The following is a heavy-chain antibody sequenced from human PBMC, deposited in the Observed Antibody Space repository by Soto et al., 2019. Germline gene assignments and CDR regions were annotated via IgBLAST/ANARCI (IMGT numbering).Heavy chain of an antibody. CDR3: ARDQYYYGSGSYYSHYYGMDV. Sequence: QVQLVQSGAEVKKPGASVKVSCKASGYTFTGYYMHWVRQAPGQGLEWMGWINPNSGGTNYAQKFQGWVSMTRDTSSSTAYMELSRLRSDDTAVYYCARDQYYYGSGSYYSHYYGMDVWGQGTTVTVSS. J-gene: IGHJ6*02. V-gene: IGHV1-2*04. D-gene: IGHD3-10*01. CDR1: GYTFTGYY. CDR2: INPNSGGT.